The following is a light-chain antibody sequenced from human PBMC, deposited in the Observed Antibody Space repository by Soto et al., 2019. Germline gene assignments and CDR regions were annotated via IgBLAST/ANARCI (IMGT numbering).Light chain of an antibody. CDR1: QTVLYSSNNKNY. CDR3: QQYYSSPLT. CDR2: WAS. Sequence: DIVMTQSPDSLAVSLGERATNNCKSSQTVLYSSNNKNYLAWYQQKPGQPPKLLIYWASTRESGVPDRFSGSGSGTDFTLTISGLQAEDVAVYYCQQYYSSPLTFGGGTKVEIK. V-gene: IGKV4-1*01. J-gene: IGKJ4*01.